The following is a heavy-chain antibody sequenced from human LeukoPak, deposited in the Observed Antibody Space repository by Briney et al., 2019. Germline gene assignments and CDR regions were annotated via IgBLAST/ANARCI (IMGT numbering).Heavy chain of an antibody. CDR1: GFTFSSYG. J-gene: IGHJ4*02. CDR3: ARRAGAYTHPYDY. V-gene: IGHV3-30*03. CDR2: ISDDGGKK. Sequence: GGSLRLSCAASGFTFSSYGMHWVRQAPGKGLEWVALISDDGGKKYYADSVKGRFTISIDNSKNTLYLQMNSLRAEDTAVYYCARRAGAYTHPYDYWGQGTLVTVS. D-gene: IGHD3-16*01.